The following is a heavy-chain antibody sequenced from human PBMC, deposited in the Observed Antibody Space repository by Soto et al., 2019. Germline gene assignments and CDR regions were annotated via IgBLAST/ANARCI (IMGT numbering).Heavy chain of an antibody. D-gene: IGHD6-13*01. V-gene: IGHV4-30-2*01. CDR2: IYHSGST. Sequence: PSETLSPTCAVPGGSFSSGRYSWSWIRQPPGKGLEWIGYIYHSGSTYYNPSLKSRVTIPVDRSKNQFSLKLSSVTAADTAVYYCASSHAGAHITAAVHWGQGTLVTVSS. CDR1: GGSFSSGRYS. CDR3: ASSHAGAHITAAVH. J-gene: IGHJ4*02.